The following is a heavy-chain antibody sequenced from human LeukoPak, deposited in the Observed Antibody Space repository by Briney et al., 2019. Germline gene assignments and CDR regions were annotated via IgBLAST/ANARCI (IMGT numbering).Heavy chain of an antibody. CDR3: AKVRSVRRYYYDSSGYSYYFDY. D-gene: IGHD3-22*01. Sequence: GGSLRLSCAAPGFTFSSYAMSWVRQAPGKGLEWVSAISGSGGSTYYADSVKGRFTISRDNSKNTLYLQMNSLRAEDTAVYYCAKVRSVRRYYYDSSGYSYYFDYWGQGTLVTVSS. J-gene: IGHJ4*02. CDR1: GFTFSSYA. CDR2: ISGSGGST. V-gene: IGHV3-23*01.